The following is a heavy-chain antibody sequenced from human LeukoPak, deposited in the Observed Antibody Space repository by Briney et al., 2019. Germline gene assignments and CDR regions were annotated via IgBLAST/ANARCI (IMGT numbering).Heavy chain of an antibody. D-gene: IGHD3-22*01. V-gene: IGHV1-69*01. CDR1: GGTFSSYA. CDR2: IIPIFGTA. CDR3: ASNTMIVVVDAFDI. J-gene: IGHJ3*02. Sequence: SVKVSCKASGGTFSSYAISWVRQAPGPGLEWMGGIIPIFGTANYAQKFQGRVTITADESTSTAYMELSSLRSEDTAVYYCASNTMIVVVDAFDIWGQGTMVTVSS.